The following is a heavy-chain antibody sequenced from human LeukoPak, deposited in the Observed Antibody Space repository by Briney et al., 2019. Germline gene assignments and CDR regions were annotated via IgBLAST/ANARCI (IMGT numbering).Heavy chain of an antibody. Sequence: SETLSLTCTVSGGSISSYYWSWIRQPPGKGLEWIGYIYYGRSTNYNPSLTSRVTISVDTSNNQFSLKLSSVTAADTAVYYCARAGSGGYYYGMDVWGQGTTATVSS. CDR3: ARAGSGGYYYGMDV. CDR2: IYYGRST. D-gene: IGHD6-19*01. J-gene: IGHJ6*02. CDR1: GGSISSYY. V-gene: IGHV4-59*01.